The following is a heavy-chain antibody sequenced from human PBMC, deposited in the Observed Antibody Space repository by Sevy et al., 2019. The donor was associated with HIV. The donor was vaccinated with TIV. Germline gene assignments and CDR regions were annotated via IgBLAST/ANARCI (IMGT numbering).Heavy chain of an antibody. Sequence: GGCLRLSCAASGFIFYTFGMHWVRQAPGKGLEWVAVISYDGSNKYYADSVKGRFTISRDNSKNTLYLLMNGLRAEDTAVYYCAREKLHWFDPWGQGTLVTVSS. CDR1: GFIFYTFG. D-gene: IGHD6-6*01. J-gene: IGHJ5*02. CDR3: AREKLHWFDP. V-gene: IGHV3-33*01. CDR2: ISYDGSNK.